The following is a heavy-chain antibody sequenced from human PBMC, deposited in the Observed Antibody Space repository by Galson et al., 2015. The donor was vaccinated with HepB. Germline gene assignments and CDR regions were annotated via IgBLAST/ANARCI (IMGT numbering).Heavy chain of an antibody. V-gene: IGHV3-21*01. Sequence: SLRLSCAASGFSLSSYSMNWVRQAPGEGLEWVASISRNGRDIFYADSVRGRFSISRDNARNSLPLQMNSLGGENTALYYCVREGWVTAFDIWGQGTLVTVSS. J-gene: IGHJ3*02. CDR1: GFSLSSYS. D-gene: IGHD2-21*02. CDR3: VREGWVTAFDI. CDR2: ISRNGRDI.